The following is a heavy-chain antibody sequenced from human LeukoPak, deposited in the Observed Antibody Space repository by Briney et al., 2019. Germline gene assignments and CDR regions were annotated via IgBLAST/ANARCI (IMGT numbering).Heavy chain of an antibody. CDR3: AKDRRTDVLRFLEWLFI. Sequence: PGGSLRLSCAASGFTFSRNGMHWVRQAPGKGLEWVAFIRYDGSNEYYADSVKGRFSISRDNSKNTLYLQMNSLRAEDTAVYYCAKDRRTDVLRFLEWLFIWGQGTLVTVSS. V-gene: IGHV3-30*02. D-gene: IGHD3-3*01. J-gene: IGHJ4*02. CDR2: IRYDGSNE. CDR1: GFTFSRNG.